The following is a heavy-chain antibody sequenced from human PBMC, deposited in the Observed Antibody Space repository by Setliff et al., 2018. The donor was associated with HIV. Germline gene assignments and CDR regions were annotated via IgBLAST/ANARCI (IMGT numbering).Heavy chain of an antibody. Sequence: GGSLRLSCAASGFTFSSYAMSWVRQAPGRGLEWVSLIYNGNSNTYYADSVKGRFTISRDNAKNSLYLQMSSLRAEDTAVYYCARVLMGIAAADEKLDYWGQGTLVTVS. CDR3: ARVLMGIAAADEKLDY. CDR2: IYNGNSNT. CDR1: GFTFSSYA. V-gene: IGHV3-23*03. J-gene: IGHJ4*02. D-gene: IGHD6-13*01.